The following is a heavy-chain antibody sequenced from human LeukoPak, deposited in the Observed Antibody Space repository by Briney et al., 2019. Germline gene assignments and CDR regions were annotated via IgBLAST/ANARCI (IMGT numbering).Heavy chain of an antibody. Sequence: ASVKVSCKASGYTFTGYYMHWVRQAPGQGLEWMGWISAYNGNTNYAQKLQGRVTMATDTSTSTAYMELRSLRSDDTAVYYCARDDALVATGSFDYWGQGTLVTVSS. CDR1: GYTFTGYY. V-gene: IGHV1-18*04. D-gene: IGHD5-12*01. CDR2: ISAYNGNT. J-gene: IGHJ4*02. CDR3: ARDDALVATGSFDY.